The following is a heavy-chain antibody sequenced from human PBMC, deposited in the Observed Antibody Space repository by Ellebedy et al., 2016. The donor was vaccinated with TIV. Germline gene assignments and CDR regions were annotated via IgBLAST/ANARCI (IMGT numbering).Heavy chain of an antibody. D-gene: IGHD7-27*01. J-gene: IGHJ6*02. CDR2: IGHTGTT. CDR3: ASLRTGERWGWGYFYSEMDV. V-gene: IGHV4-34*01. Sequence: MPSETLSLTCAVYGGSFSGYFWSWIRQAPGKGLEWIGEIGHTGTTNHNPSLNGRITMSIDTSKSQFSLRLSSVTAADTGIYYCASLRTGERWGWGYFYSEMDVWGRGTTVTVSS. CDR1: GGSFSGYF.